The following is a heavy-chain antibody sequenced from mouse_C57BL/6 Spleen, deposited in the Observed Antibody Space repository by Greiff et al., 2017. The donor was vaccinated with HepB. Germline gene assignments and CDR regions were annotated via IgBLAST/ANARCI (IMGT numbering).Heavy chain of an antibody. CDR2: IYPGDGDT. CDR3: ASGGDYAWFAY. Sequence: VQLQQSGPELVKPGASVKISCKASGYAFSSSWMNWVKQRPGKGLEWIGRIYPGDGDTNYNGKFKGKATLTADKSSSTAYMQLSILTSEDSAVYFCASGGDYAWFAYWGQGTLVTVSA. V-gene: IGHV1-82*01. J-gene: IGHJ3*01. D-gene: IGHD2-4*01. CDR1: GYAFSSSW.